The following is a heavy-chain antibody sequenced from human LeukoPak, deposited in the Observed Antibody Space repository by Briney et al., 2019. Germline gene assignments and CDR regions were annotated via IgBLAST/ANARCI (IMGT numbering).Heavy chain of an antibody. CDR2: IYHSGST. V-gene: IGHV4-30-2*01. CDR3: ARGRRRLTMVRGDPTYYFDY. J-gene: IGHJ4*02. Sequence: PSETLSLTCTVSGGSISSGGYYWSWIRQPPGKGLEWIGYIYHSGSTYYNPSLKSRVTISVDRSKNQFSLKLSSVTAADTAVYYCARGRRRLTMVRGDPTYYFDYWGQGTLVTVSS. D-gene: IGHD3-10*01. CDR1: GGSISSGGYY.